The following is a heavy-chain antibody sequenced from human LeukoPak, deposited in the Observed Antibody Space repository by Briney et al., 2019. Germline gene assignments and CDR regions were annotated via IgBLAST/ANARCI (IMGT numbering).Heavy chain of an antibody. J-gene: IGHJ5*02. CDR1: GDSISTYY. V-gene: IGHV4-59*12. Sequence: SDTLSLTCTVSGDSISTYYWSWIRQPPGKGLEWIGCICNSGGTNYNPSLKSRVTISVDTSKSQFSLNLSSVTAADTAVYYCARESLSNTFDPWGQGTLVTVSS. CDR2: ICNSGGT. CDR3: ARESLSNTFDP.